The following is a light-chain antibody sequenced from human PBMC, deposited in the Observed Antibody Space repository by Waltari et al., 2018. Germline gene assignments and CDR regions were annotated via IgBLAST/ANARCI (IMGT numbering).Light chain of an antibody. CDR3: QQYVNSPWT. J-gene: IGKJ1*01. CDR2: DAS. Sequence: EIVLTQSPGTLSLSPGERATLSCRASQSVDRSYLAWYQQKPGQAPRLIMYDASSGATGIPDRFSGRESGTDYPLTISRLEPEDFAVYYCQQYVNSPWTFGQGTKVEVK. CDR1: QSVDRSY. V-gene: IGKV3-20*01.